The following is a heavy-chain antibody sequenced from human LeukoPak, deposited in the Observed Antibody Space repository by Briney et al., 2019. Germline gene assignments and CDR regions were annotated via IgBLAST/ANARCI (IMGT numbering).Heavy chain of an antibody. Sequence: PSETPSLTCTVSGGSISSSSYYWGWIRQPPGKGLQWIASIYYSEITYYNPSLKSRVTISVDTSKNQFSLNLSSVTAADTAVYYCARYLRGSHFNYGSKGTMVTGSS. CDR3: ARYLRGSHFNY. V-gene: IGHV4-39*01. CDR2: IYYSEIT. D-gene: IGHD1-26*01. CDR1: GGSISSSSYY. J-gene: IGHJ4*02.